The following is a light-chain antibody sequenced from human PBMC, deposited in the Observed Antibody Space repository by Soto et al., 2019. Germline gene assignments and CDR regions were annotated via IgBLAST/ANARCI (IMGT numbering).Light chain of an antibody. V-gene: IGKV3D-15*01. J-gene: IGKJ5*01. CDR1: QSVSSK. CDR2: TVS. Sequence: EIVLTQSPATLSVSPGERATLSCRASQSVSSKLAWYQLKPGQAPRLLIHTVSTRATGIPARFSGSGSETEFTLPITSLQSEDFAVYYCQQYKNWPPLTFGQGTRLEIK. CDR3: QQYKNWPPLT.